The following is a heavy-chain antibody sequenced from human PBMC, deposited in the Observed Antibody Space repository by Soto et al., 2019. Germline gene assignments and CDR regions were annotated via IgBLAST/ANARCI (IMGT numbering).Heavy chain of an antibody. D-gene: IGHD2-15*01. CDR1: GFTFSSYA. V-gene: IGHV3-23*01. Sequence: PGGSLRLSCAASGFTFSSYAMSWVRQAPGKGLEWVSAISGSGGSTYYADSVKGRFTISRDNSKNTLYLQMNSLRAEDTAVYYCAKVGCSGGRCYPWAPDAFDIWGQGTMVTVSS. CDR3: AKVGCSGGRCYPWAPDAFDI. J-gene: IGHJ3*02. CDR2: ISGSGGST.